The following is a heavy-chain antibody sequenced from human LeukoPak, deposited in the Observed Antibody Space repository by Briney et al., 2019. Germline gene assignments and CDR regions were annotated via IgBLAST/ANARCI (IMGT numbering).Heavy chain of an antibody. CDR1: GFTFSSYN. V-gene: IGHV3-21*01. CDR3: ARYLLDDYGDYEEAFDI. CDR2: ISSSSSYI. Sequence: PGGSLSLSCAASGFTFSSYNMNWVRQAPGKGLEWVSSISSSSSYIFYADSVKGRFTISRDNAKNSLYLQMNSLRAEDTAVYYCARYLLDDYGDYEEAFDIWGQGTMVTVSS. D-gene: IGHD4-17*01. J-gene: IGHJ3*02.